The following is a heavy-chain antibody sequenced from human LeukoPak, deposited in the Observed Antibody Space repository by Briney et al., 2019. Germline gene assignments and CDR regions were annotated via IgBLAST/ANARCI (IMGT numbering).Heavy chain of an antibody. V-gene: IGHV3-74*01. CDR1: GFTFGSYW. J-gene: IGHJ4*02. Sequence: GGSLRLSRAASGFTFGSYWMHWVRQAPGKGLVWVSRINTDGGSTTYADSVKGRFTISRDNAKNTLYLQMNSLRAEDTAVYYSGRGFSIVPAGIPDYWGLGTLVTVSS. D-gene: IGHD2-2*02. CDR3: GRGFSIVPAGIPDY. CDR2: INTDGGST.